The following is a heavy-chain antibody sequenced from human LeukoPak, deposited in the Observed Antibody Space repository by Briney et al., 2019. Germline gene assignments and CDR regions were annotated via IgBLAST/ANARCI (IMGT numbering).Heavy chain of an antibody. Sequence: GGSLRLSCAASGFTFSCYGMHWVRQAPGKGLEWLAVISYDGSNKYYADSVKGRFTISRDNAKNSLYLQMNSLRADDTAVYYCARDKIVGPTTLDYWGQGTLVTVSS. CDR1: GFTFSCYG. D-gene: IGHD1-26*01. CDR2: ISYDGSNK. CDR3: ARDKIVGPTTLDY. J-gene: IGHJ4*02. V-gene: IGHV3-30*03.